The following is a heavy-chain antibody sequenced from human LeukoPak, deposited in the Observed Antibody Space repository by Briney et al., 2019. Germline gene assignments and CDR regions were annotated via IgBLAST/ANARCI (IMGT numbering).Heavy chain of an antibody. CDR1: GFTFSSYG. D-gene: IGHD3-9*01. CDR3: AKDYYDILSGLLDY. CDR2: ISYDGSNK. V-gene: IGHV3-30*18. Sequence: GRSLRLSCAASGFTFSSYGMHWVRQAPGKGLEWVAVISYDGSNKYYADSVEGRFTISRDNSKNTLYLQMNSLRAEDTAVYYCAKDYYDILSGLLDYWGQGTLVTVSS. J-gene: IGHJ4*02.